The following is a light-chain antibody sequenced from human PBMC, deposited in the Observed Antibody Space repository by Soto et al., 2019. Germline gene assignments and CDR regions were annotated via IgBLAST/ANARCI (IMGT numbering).Light chain of an antibody. J-gene: IGLJ3*02. CDR1: SSNIGAGYD. V-gene: IGLV1-40*01. CDR3: QSSDSSLSGWV. CDR2: GNS. Sequence: QSVLTQPPSVSGAPGQRVTISCTGSSSNIGAGYDVHWYQQLPGTAPKLLIYGNSNRPSGVPDRFSGSKSGTSASLAITGRQADDEADYYCQSSDSSLSGWVFGGGTKLTVL.